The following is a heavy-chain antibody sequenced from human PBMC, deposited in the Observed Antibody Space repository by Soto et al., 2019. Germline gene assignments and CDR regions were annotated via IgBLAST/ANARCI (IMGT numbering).Heavy chain of an antibody. Sequence: VASVKVSCKASGYTFTSYAMHWVRQAPGQRLEWMGWINAGNGNTKYSQKFQGRVTITRDTSASTAYMELSSLRSEDTAVYYCARDRQLEGWFDPWGQGTLVTVSS. J-gene: IGHJ5*02. CDR3: ARDRQLEGWFDP. D-gene: IGHD6-6*01. V-gene: IGHV1-3*01. CDR2: INAGNGNT. CDR1: GYTFTSYA.